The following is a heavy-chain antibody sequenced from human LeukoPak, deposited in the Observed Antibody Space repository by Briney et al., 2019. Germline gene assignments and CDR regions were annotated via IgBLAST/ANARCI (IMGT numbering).Heavy chain of an antibody. D-gene: IGHD6-19*01. J-gene: IGHJ4*02. V-gene: IGHV1-2*06. CDR1: GYTFTGYY. CDR3: ANSELGYSSGWPIDY. CDR2: INPNSGGT. Sequence: ASVKVSCKASGYTFTGYYMHWVRQAPGQGLEWMGRINPNSGGTNYAQKFQGRVTMTRDTSISTAYMELSRLRSDDTAVYYCANSELGYSSGWPIDYWGQGSLVTVSS.